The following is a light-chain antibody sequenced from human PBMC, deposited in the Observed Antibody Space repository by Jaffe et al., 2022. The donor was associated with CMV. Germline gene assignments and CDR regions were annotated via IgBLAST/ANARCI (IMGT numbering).Light chain of an antibody. CDR1: QSISSW. Sequence: DIQMTQSPSTLSASVGDRVTITCRASQSISSWLAWYQQKPGKAPKVLIYKASSLEGGVPSRFSGSGSGTEFTLSISSLQPDDFATYYCQQYNDYPYTFGQGTNLEIK. V-gene: IGKV1-5*03. CDR3: QQYNDYPYT. CDR2: KAS. J-gene: IGKJ2*01.